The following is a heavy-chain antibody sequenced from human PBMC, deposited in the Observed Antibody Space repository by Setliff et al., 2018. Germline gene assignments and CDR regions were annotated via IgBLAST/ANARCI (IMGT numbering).Heavy chain of an antibody. V-gene: IGHV1-24*01. J-gene: IGHJ5*02. CDR1: GYTLTELS. CDR3: ATGGSSGYYYNWFGP. D-gene: IGHD3-22*01. CDR2: FDPEDGET. Sequence: GASVKVSCKVSGYTLTELSMHWVRQAPGKGLEWMGGFDPEDGETICAQKFQGRVTMTEDTSTDTAYMELSSLRSEDTAVYYWATGGSSGYYYNWFGPWGQGTLVTVSS.